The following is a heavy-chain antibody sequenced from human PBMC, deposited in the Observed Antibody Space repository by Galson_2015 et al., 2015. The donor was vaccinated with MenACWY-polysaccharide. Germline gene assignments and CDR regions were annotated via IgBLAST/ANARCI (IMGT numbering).Heavy chain of an antibody. J-gene: IGHJ6*02. CDR3: ARENCARTRHSDMDV. D-gene: IGHD2-8*01. CDR1: GFTFTSYW. CDR2: IKADESEK. Sequence: SLRLSCAASGFTFTSYWMSWVRQAPGKGLEWVAHIKADESEKYYVDSVKGRFTISRDNAQNSLFLQMNSLRAEDTAMYYCARENCARTRHSDMDVWGHRTPDTVSS. V-gene: IGHV3-7*01.